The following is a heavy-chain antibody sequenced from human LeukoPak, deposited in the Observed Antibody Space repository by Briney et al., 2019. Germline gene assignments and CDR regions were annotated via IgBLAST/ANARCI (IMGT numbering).Heavy chain of an antibody. Sequence: GGSLRLSCAASGFTFNSYAMSWVRQAPGKGLEWVSGISGAGSKRHYADSVKGRFTISRDNSKNTLYLQMNSLRAEDTALYYCAKDSLAYCTSSSCFDFDFWGQGALVTVSS. CDR3: AKDSLAYCTSSSCFDFDF. D-gene: IGHD2-2*01. V-gene: IGHV3-23*01. CDR1: GFTFNSYA. J-gene: IGHJ4*02. CDR2: ISGAGSKR.